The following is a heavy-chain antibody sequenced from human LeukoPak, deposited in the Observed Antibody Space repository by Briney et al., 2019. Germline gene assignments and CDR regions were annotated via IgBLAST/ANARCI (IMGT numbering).Heavy chain of an antibody. Sequence: SETLSLTRTVSGYSLSSGYYWGWIGQPPGKGLEWSGSIYHSGSTYYNPSLKRRVTISVDTSKNQFSLKLSSVTAADTAVYYCARPSNTVDWYFDLWGRGTLVTVSS. CDR3: ARPSNTVDWYFDL. CDR2: IYHSGST. D-gene: IGHD4-17*01. CDR1: GYSLSSGYY. V-gene: IGHV4-38-2*02. J-gene: IGHJ2*01.